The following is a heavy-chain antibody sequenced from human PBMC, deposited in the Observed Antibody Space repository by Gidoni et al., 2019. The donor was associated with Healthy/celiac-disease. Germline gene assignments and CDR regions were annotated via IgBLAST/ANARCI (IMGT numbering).Heavy chain of an antibody. V-gene: IGHV3-23*04. CDR2: ISGSGGST. CDR3: AKDVSGYFGELFGIGYFDY. CDR1: GFTFSSSA. J-gene: IGHJ4*02. D-gene: IGHD3-10*01. Sequence: EVQLVESGGGLVQPGGSLRLSCAASGFTFSSSAMSWVRQAPGKGLEWVSAISGSGGSTYYADSVKGRFTISRDNSKNTLYLQMNSLRAEDTAVYYCAKDVSGYFGELFGIGYFDYWGQGTLVTVSS.